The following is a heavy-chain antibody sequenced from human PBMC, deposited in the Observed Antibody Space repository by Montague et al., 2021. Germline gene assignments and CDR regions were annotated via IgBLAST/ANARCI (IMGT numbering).Heavy chain of an antibody. V-gene: IGHV3-11*01. CDR1: GFPFSDYY. J-gene: IGHJ4*02. Sequence: SLSASGFPFSDYYMSWIRQAPGKGLEWVSYINTSGSTIYYADSVKGRFTISRDNAKNSLYLQMNSLRAEDTAVYYCARIRKGADYWGQGTLVTVSS. CDR3: ARIRKGADY. D-gene: IGHD3-16*01. CDR2: INTSGSTI.